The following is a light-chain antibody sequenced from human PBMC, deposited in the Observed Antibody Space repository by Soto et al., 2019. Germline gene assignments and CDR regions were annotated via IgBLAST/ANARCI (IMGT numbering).Light chain of an antibody. V-gene: IGKV3-20*01. J-gene: IGKJ1*01. Sequence: EIVLTQSPGTLSLSPGERATLSCRASQTVTRNYLAWHQQKPGQTPRLLVYGASSRATGIPDRFSGSGSGTDFTLTISRLEPEDFAVYYCQRYGTSTTFGQGTKVDIK. CDR1: QTVTRNY. CDR2: GAS. CDR3: QRYGTSTT.